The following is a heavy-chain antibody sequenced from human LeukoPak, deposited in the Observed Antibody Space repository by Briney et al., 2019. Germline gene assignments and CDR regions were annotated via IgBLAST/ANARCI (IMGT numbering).Heavy chain of an antibody. CDR1: GFTFSSYG. Sequence: PGRSLSLSCAASGFTFSSYGMHWVRQAPGKGLEWVAVIWYDGSNKYYADSVKGRFTISRDNSKNTLYLQMNSLRAEDTAVYYCAKDSRLYGGYDFDYWGQGTLVTVSS. CDR2: IWYDGSNK. V-gene: IGHV3-33*06. D-gene: IGHD5-12*01. J-gene: IGHJ4*02. CDR3: AKDSRLYGGYDFDY.